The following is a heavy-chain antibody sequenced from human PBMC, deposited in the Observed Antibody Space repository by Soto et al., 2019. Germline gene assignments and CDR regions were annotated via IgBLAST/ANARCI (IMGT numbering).Heavy chain of an antibody. Sequence: SETLSLTCAVSGGSISSSNWWSWVRQPPGKGLEWIGEIYHSGNTDYNPSLKSRVTISLDTPKNQFSLKLSSVTAADTAVYYCARHPGYYDILTGYTTYYFDYWGQGIWSPSPQ. CDR3: ARHPGYYDILTGYTTYYFDY. J-gene: IGHJ4*02. CDR1: GGSISSSNW. CDR2: IYHSGNT. V-gene: IGHV4-4*02. D-gene: IGHD3-9*01.